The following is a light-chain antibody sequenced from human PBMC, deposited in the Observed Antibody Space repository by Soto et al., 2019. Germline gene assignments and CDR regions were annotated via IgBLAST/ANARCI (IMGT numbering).Light chain of an antibody. CDR3: QQYKTNSRT. CDR2: DGS. CDR1: QSINTW. Sequence: DIQMTQSPSTLSASVGDRITITCRASQSINTWLAWYQQKPGEAPKLLIYDGSTLESGVPSRFSGSGSGTEFTLTISRLQPDDFATVYYQQYKTNSRTFGQGTKVEVK. V-gene: IGKV1-5*03. J-gene: IGKJ1*01.